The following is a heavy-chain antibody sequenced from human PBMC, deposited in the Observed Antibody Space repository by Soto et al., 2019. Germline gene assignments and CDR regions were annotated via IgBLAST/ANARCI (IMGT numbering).Heavy chain of an antibody. CDR2: VYYTGST. Sequence: SETLSLTCTVSGASIRSTDYYWSWIRQAPGKGLEWIGYVYYTGSTYYNPSLMSRLTISVDTSKNQFSLQLTSVTAAETAVYYCVRTARQGAVAPHWFDRWGQGTQVTVSS. CDR3: VRTARQGAVAPHWFDR. CDR1: GASIRSTDYY. V-gene: IGHV4-30-4*01. J-gene: IGHJ5*02. D-gene: IGHD2-21*02.